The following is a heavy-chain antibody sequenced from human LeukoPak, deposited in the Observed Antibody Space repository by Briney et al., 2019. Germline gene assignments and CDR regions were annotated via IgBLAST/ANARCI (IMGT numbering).Heavy chain of an antibody. D-gene: IGHD5-18*01. CDR1: GFTFSSYS. CDR2: ISGSGGST. CDR3: ANGRRYSYWLGYDFDY. J-gene: IGHJ4*02. Sequence: GGSLRLSCAASGFTFSSYSMSWVRQAPGKGLEWVSAISGSGGSTYYADSVKGRFTISRDNSKNTLYLQMNSLRAEDTAVYCCANGRRYSYWLGYDFDYWGQRALVTV. V-gene: IGHV3-23*01.